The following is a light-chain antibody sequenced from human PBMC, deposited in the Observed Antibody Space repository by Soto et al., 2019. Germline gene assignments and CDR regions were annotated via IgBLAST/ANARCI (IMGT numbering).Light chain of an antibody. CDR2: YDD. J-gene: IGLJ2*01. CDR3: AAWDDSLNGVV. V-gene: IGLV1-36*01. Sequence: QSVLTQPPSVSEAPRQRVTISCSGSSSNIGNNAVNWYQQLPGKAPKLLIYYDDLLPSGVSDRFSGSKSGTSASLAISGLQSEDEADYYRAAWDDSLNGVVFGGGTQLTVL. CDR1: SSNIGNNA.